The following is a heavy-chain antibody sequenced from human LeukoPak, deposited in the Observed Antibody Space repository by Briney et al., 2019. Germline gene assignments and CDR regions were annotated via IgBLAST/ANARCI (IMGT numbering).Heavy chain of an antibody. CDR3: ARANHAMVRGLFLGY. V-gene: IGHV1-46*01. Sequence: ASVKVSCKASGYTFTSYYMHWGRQAPGQGLEWMGIINPSGGSTSYAQKFQGRVTMTRDTSTSTVYMELSSLRSEDTAVYYCARANHAMVRGLFLGYWGQGTLVTVSS. CDR1: GYTFTSYY. J-gene: IGHJ4*02. D-gene: IGHD3-10*01. CDR2: INPSGGST.